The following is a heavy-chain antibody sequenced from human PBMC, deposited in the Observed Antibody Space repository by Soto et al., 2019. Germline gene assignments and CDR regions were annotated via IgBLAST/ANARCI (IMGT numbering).Heavy chain of an antibody. CDR2: ISGSGGST. V-gene: IGHV3-23*01. CDR3: AKVSRVGATTANVDY. CDR1: GFTLSSYA. Sequence: GGSLRLSCAASGFTLSSYAMSWVRQAPGKGLEWVSAISGSGGSTYYADSVKGRFTISRDNSKNTLYLQMNSLRAEDTAVYYCAKVSRVGATTANVDYWGQGTLVTVSS. J-gene: IGHJ4*02. D-gene: IGHD1-26*01.